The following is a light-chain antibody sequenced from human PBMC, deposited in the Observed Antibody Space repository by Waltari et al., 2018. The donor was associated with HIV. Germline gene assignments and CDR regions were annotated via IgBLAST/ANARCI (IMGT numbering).Light chain of an antibody. CDR2: GDD. Sequence: QSVLTQPPSASGTPGQRVTIPCSGSSSNIGSNSVNWYQQLPGTAPTLLIYGDDQRPSGVPDRFSGSKSGTSASLAISGPQSEDEAVYFCAAWDDSLNGYVFGAGTKVTVL. CDR3: AAWDDSLNGYV. J-gene: IGLJ1*01. V-gene: IGLV1-44*01. CDR1: SSNIGSNS.